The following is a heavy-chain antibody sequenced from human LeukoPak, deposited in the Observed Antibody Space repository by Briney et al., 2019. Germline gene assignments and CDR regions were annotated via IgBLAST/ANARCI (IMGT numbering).Heavy chain of an antibody. CDR1: GASIGSGGFY. CDR3: ASHSGNYYDSSFDY. J-gene: IGHJ4*02. D-gene: IGHD3-22*01. V-gene: IGHV4-31*03. CDR2: IYYTGSA. Sequence: SETLSLTCTVSGASIGSGGFYWTWIRQHAGKGLEWIGYIYYTGSAEYNPSLKSRVTISVDTSKNQFSLKLSSVTAADTAVYYCASHSGNYYDSSFDYWGQGTLVTVSS.